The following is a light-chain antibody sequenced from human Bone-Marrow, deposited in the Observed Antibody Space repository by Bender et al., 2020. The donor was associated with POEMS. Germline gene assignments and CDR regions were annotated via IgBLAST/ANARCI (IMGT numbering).Light chain of an antibody. Sequence: SSELTQPPAQSVSPGQTASVTCSGYELGNKYVYWYQQKPGQSPVLVIYQDNNRPSGVPDRFSGSKSGTSASVVISGLRSEDEADYYCAAWDDSLDGWVFGGGTKLTVL. CDR1: ELGNKY. J-gene: IGLJ3*02. CDR2: QDN. V-gene: IGLV3-1*01. CDR3: AAWDDSLDGWV.